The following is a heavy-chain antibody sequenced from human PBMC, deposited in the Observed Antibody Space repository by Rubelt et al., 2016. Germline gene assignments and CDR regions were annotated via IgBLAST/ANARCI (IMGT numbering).Heavy chain of an antibody. CDR3: AHSFTRVRGVITTPYFDY. CDR1: GFSLSTNEVG. CDR2: IYLVDDK. J-gene: IGHJ4*02. Sequence: QVTLKASGPTAVKPTQTLTLTCTFSGFSLSTNEVGVGWIRQPPGKALEWLELIYLVDDKRYSPSLKSRLPIPTDTSKNQVVLKLTSMDPVETATYYGAHSFTRVRGVITTPYFDYWGQGTLVTVSS. V-gene: IGHV2-5*02. D-gene: IGHD3-10*01.